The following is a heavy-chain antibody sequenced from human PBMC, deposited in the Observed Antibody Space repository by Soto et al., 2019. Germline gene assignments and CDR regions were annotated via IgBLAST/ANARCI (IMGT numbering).Heavy chain of an antibody. CDR1: GGTFSSYT. Sequence: SVKVSCKASGGTFSSYTISWVRQAPGQGLEWMGRIIPILGIANYAQKFQGRVTITADKSTSTAYMELSSLRSEDTAVYYCARDLKLEGYCSGGSCSQYDYWGQGTLVTVSS. D-gene: IGHD2-15*01. CDR3: ARDLKLEGYCSGGSCSQYDY. J-gene: IGHJ4*02. V-gene: IGHV1-69*04. CDR2: IIPILGIA.